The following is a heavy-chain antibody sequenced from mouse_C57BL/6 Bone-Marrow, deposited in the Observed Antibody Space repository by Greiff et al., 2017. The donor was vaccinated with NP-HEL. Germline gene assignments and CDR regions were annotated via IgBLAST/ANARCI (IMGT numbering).Heavy chain of an antibody. D-gene: IGHD2-5*01. CDR2: IDPSDSET. CDR1: GYTFTSYW. J-gene: IGHJ4*01. Sequence: QVQLQQPGAELVRPGSSVKLSCKASGYTFTSYWMHWVKQRPIHGLEWIGNIDPSDSETHYNQKFKDKATLTVDKSSSTAYMQLSSLTSEDSAVYYCARKTYSNYVDAMDYWGQGTSVTVSS. CDR3: ARKTYSNYVDAMDY. V-gene: IGHV1-52*01.